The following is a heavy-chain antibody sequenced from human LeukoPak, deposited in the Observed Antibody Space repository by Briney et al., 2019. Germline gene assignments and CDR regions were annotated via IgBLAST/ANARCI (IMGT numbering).Heavy chain of an antibody. CDR2: IYYSGST. CDR1: GGSVSSGSYY. V-gene: IGHV4-61*01. CDR3: ASLYYFDSSGYYYGKADI. J-gene: IGHJ3*02. Sequence: SETLSLTCTVSGGSVSSGSYYWSWIRQPPGKGLEWIGYIYYSGSTNYNPSLKSRVTISIDTSKNQFSLKLSSVTAADTAVYYCASLYYFDSSGYYYGKADIWGQGTMVTVSS. D-gene: IGHD3-22*01.